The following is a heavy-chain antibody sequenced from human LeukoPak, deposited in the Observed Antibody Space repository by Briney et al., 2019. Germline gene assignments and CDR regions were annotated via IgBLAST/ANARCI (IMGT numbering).Heavy chain of an antibody. V-gene: IGHV3-74*01. CDR2: IKSAGSSI. D-gene: IGHD4-23*01. CDR3: ARDLDYGGYSNFDY. Sequence: PGRSLRLSCAASGFTFSSYWMHWVRQAPGKGLVWVSRIKSAGSSIRYADSVKGRFTISRDNAKNTLYLQMNSLRAEDTAIYYCARDLDYGGYSNFDYWGQGTLVTVSS. J-gene: IGHJ4*02. CDR1: GFTFSSYW.